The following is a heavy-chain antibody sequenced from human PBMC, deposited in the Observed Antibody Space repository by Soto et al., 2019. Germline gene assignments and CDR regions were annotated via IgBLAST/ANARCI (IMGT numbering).Heavy chain of an antibody. CDR2: IVVGSGNT. Sequence: SVKVSCKASGFTFSSSAVQWVRQARGQRLEWIGWIVVGSGNTAYAQKFQERVTITGDMSTSTAYLELSSLRSEDTAVYYCAADRAPDYGDSRVSAFDLWGQGTMVTVSS. CDR1: GFTFSSSA. V-gene: IGHV1-58*01. J-gene: IGHJ3*01. D-gene: IGHD4-17*01. CDR3: AADRAPDYGDSRVSAFDL.